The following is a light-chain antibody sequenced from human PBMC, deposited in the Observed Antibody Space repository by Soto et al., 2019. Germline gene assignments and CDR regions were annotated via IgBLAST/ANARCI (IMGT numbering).Light chain of an antibody. CDR3: QSYDSSKFD. V-gene: IGLV6-57*04. Sequence: NFMLTQPHSVSESPGKTVTISCTRSSGSIASNSVQWYQQRPGSAPTTVIYDDNQRPSGVPDRFSGSIDSSSTSASLTISGLKTEDEADYYCQSYDSSKFDFGTGTKLTVL. CDR2: DDN. J-gene: IGLJ1*01. CDR1: SGSIASNS.